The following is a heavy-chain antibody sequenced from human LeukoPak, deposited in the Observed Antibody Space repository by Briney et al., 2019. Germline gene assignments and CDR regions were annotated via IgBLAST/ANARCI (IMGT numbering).Heavy chain of an antibody. CDR2: ISYDGSNK. D-gene: IGHD1-26*01. Sequence: PGGSLRLSCAASGFTFSSCAMHWVRQAPGKGLEWVAVISYDGSNKYSVDSVKGRFTISRDNSKNTLYLQMNSLRAEDTAVYYCAKTKGGSYYFDAYDIWGPGTMVTVSS. CDR1: GFTFSSCA. J-gene: IGHJ3*02. CDR3: AKTKGGSYYFDAYDI. V-gene: IGHV3-30*18.